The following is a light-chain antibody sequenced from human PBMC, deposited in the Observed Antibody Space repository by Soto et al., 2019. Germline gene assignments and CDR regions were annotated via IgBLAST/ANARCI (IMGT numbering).Light chain of an antibody. CDR1: QAIKND. V-gene: IGKV1-6*01. Sequence: AIQMTQSPSSLSASVGDRVTITCRTSQAIKNDLSWYQQKPGKAPNVLIFAASSLKAGVPSRFSASGSYTDFTLTSSSLQPEDFATYCCLQNNDYPRTFGQGTKVDIK. J-gene: IGKJ1*01. CDR2: AAS. CDR3: LQNNDYPRT.